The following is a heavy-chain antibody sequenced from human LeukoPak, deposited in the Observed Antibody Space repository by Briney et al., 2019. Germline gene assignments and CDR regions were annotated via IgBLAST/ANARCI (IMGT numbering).Heavy chain of an antibody. CDR1: GYTFTSYG. D-gene: IGHD4-17*01. J-gene: IGHJ4*02. CDR3: ARHLYGDYFFDY. V-gene: IGHV1-18*01. CDR2: ISAYNGNT. Sequence: ASVKVSCKASGYTFTSYGISWVRQAPGQGLEWMGWISAYNGNTNYAQKLQGRVTMTTDTSTTTAYMELRSLRSDDTAVYYCARHLYGDYFFDYWGQGTLVTVSS.